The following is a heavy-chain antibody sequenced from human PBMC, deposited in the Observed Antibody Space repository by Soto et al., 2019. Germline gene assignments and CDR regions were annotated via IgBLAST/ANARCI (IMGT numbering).Heavy chain of an antibody. CDR2: ISSSSSYI. CDR3: ARRRRVDSSIAVNNWFDP. CDR1: GFTFSSYS. D-gene: IGHD6-6*01. J-gene: IGHJ5*02. V-gene: IGHV3-21*01. Sequence: EVQLVESGGGLVKPGGSLRLSCAASGFTFSSYSMNWVRQAPGKGLEWVSSISSSSSYIYYADSVKGRFTISRDNAKNSLYLQMNSLRAEDTAVYYCARRRRVDSSIAVNNWFDPWGQGTLVTVSS.